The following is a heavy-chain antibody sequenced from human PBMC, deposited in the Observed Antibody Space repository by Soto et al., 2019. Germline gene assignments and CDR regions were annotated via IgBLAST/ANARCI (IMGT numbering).Heavy chain of an antibody. CDR2: IWYDGSNK. V-gene: IGHV3-33*01. CDR1: GFTFSSYG. CDR3: ARDYGDYGYYYYGMDV. Sequence: QVQLVESGGGVVQPGRSLRLSCAASGFTFSSYGMHWVRQAPGKGLEWVAVIWYDGSNKYYADSVKGRFTISRDNSKNTLYLKMNSLRAEDTAVYYCARDYGDYGYYYYGMDVWGQGTTVTVSS. D-gene: IGHD4-17*01. J-gene: IGHJ6*02.